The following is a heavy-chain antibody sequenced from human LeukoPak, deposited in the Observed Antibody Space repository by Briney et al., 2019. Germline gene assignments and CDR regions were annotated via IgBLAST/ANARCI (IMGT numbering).Heavy chain of an antibody. Sequence: SETLSLTCTVSGGSISTYYWSWIRQPPGKGLEWLGYIYYSVSTNYNPSLKSRVTISVDTSKNHFSLKLSSVSAADTAVYYCARGVGGYDPWFDPWGQGTLVTVSS. CDR1: GGSISTYY. CDR3: ARGVGGYDPWFDP. D-gene: IGHD5-12*01. CDR2: IYYSVST. V-gene: IGHV4-59*01. J-gene: IGHJ5*02.